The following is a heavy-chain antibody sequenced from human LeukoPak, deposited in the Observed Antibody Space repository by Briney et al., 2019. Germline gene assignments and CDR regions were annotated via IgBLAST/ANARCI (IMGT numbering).Heavy chain of an antibody. D-gene: IGHD3-22*01. V-gene: IGHV3-30*03. CDR2: ISYDGSNK. J-gene: IGHJ4*02. CDR3: ARASYYYDSSGYYPVDY. CDR1: GFTFSSYG. Sequence: GGSLRLSCAASGFTFSSYGMHWVRQAPGKGLEWVAVISYDGSNKYYADSVKGRFTISRDNSKNTLYLQMNSLRAEDTAVYYCARASYYYDSSGYYPVDYWGQGTLVTVSS.